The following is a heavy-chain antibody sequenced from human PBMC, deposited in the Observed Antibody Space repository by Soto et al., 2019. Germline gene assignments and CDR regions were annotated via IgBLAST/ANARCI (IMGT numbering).Heavy chain of an antibody. CDR2: ISSSGSTI. CDR3: ARTPRGSSSSYDYYMDV. V-gene: IGHV3-11*01. CDR1: GFTFSDYY. Sequence: GGSLRLSCAASGFTFSDYYMSWIRQAPGNGLEWVSYISSSGSTIYYADSVKGRFTISRDNAKNSLYLQMNSLRAEDTAVYYCARTPRGSSSSYDYYMDVWGKGTTVTVSS. D-gene: IGHD6-6*01. J-gene: IGHJ6*03.